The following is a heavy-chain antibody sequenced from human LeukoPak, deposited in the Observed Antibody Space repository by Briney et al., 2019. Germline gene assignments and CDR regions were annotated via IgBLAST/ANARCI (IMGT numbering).Heavy chain of an antibody. CDR1: GGSISSYY. J-gene: IGHJ6*02. Sequence: SETLSVTCTVSGGSISSYYWSWIRQPPGKGLEWIGYIYYSGSTNYNPSLKSRVTISVDTSKNQFSLKLSSVTAADTAVYYCARLAAACITPYYYYYGMDVWGQGTTVTVSS. D-gene: IGHD6-13*01. CDR3: ARLAAACITPYYYYYGMDV. CDR2: IYYSGST. V-gene: IGHV4-59*08.